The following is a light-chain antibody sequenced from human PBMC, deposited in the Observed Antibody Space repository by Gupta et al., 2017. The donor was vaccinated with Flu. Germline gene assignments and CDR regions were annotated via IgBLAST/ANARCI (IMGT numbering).Light chain of an antibody. CDR2: GNS. CDR3: QSYASSIRGSWV. CDR1: SSNIGAGYD. J-gene: IGLJ3*02. V-gene: IGLV1-40*01. Sequence: QSVLTQPPSVSGAPGQRVTISCTGSSSNIGAGYDVHWYQQLPGKAPKLLIYGNSNRPSGVPDRFSGSNSGTSDSLALTGPEDEDEAEDDCQSYASSIRGSWVFGGGTKLTVL.